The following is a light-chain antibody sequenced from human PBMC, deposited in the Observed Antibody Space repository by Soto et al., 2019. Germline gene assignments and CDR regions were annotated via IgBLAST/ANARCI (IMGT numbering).Light chain of an antibody. CDR1: QGISSW. J-gene: IGKJ1*01. CDR2: KAS. CDR3: QQYNSYPWT. V-gene: IGKV1-5*03. Sequence: DIQMTQSPSTLSASIGDRVTITCRASQGISSWLAWYQQKPGKAPKLLIYKASSLESGLPSRFSGSGSGTEFTLTISSLQPDDFATYYCQQYNSYPWTFGQGTKVEIK.